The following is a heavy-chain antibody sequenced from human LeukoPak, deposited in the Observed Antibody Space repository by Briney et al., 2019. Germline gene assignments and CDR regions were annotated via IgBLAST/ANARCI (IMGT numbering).Heavy chain of an antibody. CDR3: ARDYCSRTSRLGMDV. CDR2: ISYDETNK. Sequence: GGSLRLSCAASAFTFSSYAMHWVRQAPGKGLEWVAAISYDETNKFYADSVKGRFTISRDNSKKTLFLQMNSLRAEDTALYYCARDYCSRTSRLGMDVWGRGTTVTVSS. D-gene: IGHD2-2*01. V-gene: IGHV3-30-3*01. J-gene: IGHJ6*02. CDR1: AFTFSSYA.